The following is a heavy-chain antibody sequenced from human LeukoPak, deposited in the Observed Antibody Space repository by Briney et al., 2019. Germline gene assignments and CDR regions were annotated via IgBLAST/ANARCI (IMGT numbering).Heavy chain of an antibody. D-gene: IGHD3-22*01. V-gene: IGHV1-69*04. Sequence: SVKVSCKASVGTFSSYAISWVRQAPRQGLEWMGRIIPILGIANYAQKSQGRVTITADKSTSTAYMELSSLRSEDTAVYYCASLAGYYYSETPDYWGQGTLVTVSS. CDR3: ASLAGYYYSETPDY. J-gene: IGHJ4*02. CDR2: IIPILGIA. CDR1: VGTFSSYA.